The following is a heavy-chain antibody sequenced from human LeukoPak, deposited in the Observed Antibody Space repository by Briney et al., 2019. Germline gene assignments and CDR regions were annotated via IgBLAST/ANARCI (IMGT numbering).Heavy chain of an antibody. J-gene: IGHJ4*02. V-gene: IGHV5-51*01. CDR1: GYSFTNYW. Sequence: GASLQISCKGSGYSFTNYWIAWVRQMTGKGLEWMGIIYPDDSDIRYSPSFQGQVTISADKSISTAYLQWSSLKASDTAMYYCARHFGYTGYDGDYWGQGTLVTVSS. CDR3: ARHFGYTGYDGDY. CDR2: IYPDDSDI. D-gene: IGHD5-12*01.